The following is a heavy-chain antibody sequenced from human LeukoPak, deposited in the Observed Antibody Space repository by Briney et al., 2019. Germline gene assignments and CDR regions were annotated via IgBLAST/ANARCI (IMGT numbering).Heavy chain of an antibody. CDR3: ARDQSPMIVVVITTQVEY. CDR2: ISYDGSNK. J-gene: IGHJ4*02. CDR1: GFTFSSYA. D-gene: IGHD3-22*01. Sequence: GGSLRFSCAASGFTFSSYAMHWVRQAPGKGLEWVAVISYDGSNKYYADSVRGRFTISRDNSKNTLYLQMNSLRAEDTAVYYCARDQSPMIVVVITTQVEYWGQGTLVTVSS. V-gene: IGHV3-30-3*01.